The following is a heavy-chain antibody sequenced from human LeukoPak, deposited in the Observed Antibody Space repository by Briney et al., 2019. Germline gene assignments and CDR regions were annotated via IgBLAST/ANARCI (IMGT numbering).Heavy chain of an antibody. CDR3: ASQGDPFDY. D-gene: IGHD2-21*02. J-gene: IGHJ4*02. CDR2: ISYDGSNK. Sequence: GGSLRLSCAASGFTFSSYGMHWVRQAPGKGLEWVAVISYDGSNKYYADSVKGRFTISRDNSKNTLYLQMNSLRAEDAAVYYCASQGDPFDYWGQGTLVTVSS. CDR1: GFTFSSYG. V-gene: IGHV3-30*03.